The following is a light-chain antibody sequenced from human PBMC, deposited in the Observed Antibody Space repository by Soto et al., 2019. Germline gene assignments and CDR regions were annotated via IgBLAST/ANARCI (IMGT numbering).Light chain of an antibody. CDR3: QQYNNWPLT. CDR1: QSVSSN. V-gene: IGKV3-15*01. J-gene: IGKJ4*01. CDR2: GAS. Sequence: EIVMTQSPATLSVSPGERATLSCRASQSVSSNLAWYQQKPGQTPRLLISGASTRATGIPARFSGSGSGTQFTLTISILQSEDFAVYYCQQYNNWPLTFGGGTKVDIK.